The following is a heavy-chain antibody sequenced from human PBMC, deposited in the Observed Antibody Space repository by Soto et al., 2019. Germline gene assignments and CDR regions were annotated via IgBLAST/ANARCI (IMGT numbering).Heavy chain of an antibody. CDR3: ARHWRAAGRPAYYYGMDV. J-gene: IGHJ6*02. CDR2: IYPGDSDT. D-gene: IGHD6-13*01. V-gene: IGHV5-51*01. Sequence: GESLKISCKGSGYSFTSYWIGWVRQMPGKGLEWMGIIYPGDSDTRYSPSFQGQVTISADKSISTAYLQWSSLKASDTAMYYCARHWRAAGRPAYYYGMDVWGQGATVTVSS. CDR1: GYSFTSYW.